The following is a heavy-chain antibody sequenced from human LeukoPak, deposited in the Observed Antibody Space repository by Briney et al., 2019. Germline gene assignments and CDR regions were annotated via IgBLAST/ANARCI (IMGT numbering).Heavy chain of an antibody. CDR1: GFTFSSYG. V-gene: IGHV3-23*01. Sequence: GSLRLSCAASGFTFSSYGMHWVRQAPGKGLEWVSVIGGSNGITFYVGSVKGGFTISRDNSKDTLYLQMNSLRAEDTAVYYCARNENSGWGYFDYWGQGTLVTVSS. CDR2: IGGSNGIT. D-gene: IGHD5-12*01. J-gene: IGHJ4*02. CDR3: ARNENSGWGYFDY.